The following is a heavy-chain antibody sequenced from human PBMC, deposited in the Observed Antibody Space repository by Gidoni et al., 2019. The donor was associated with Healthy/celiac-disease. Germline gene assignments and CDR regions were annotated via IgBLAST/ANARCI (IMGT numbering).Heavy chain of an antibody. CDR1: GFTFSSYA. D-gene: IGHD5-18*01. V-gene: IGHV3-23*01. CDR2: ISGSGGST. CDR3: AKPPPNVDTAEMVLNGFDY. J-gene: IGHJ4*02. Sequence: EVQLLESGGGLVQPGGSLRLSCAASGFTFSSYAMSWVRQAPGKGLEWVSAISGSGGSTYYADSVKGRFTISRDNSKNTLYLQMNSLRAEDTAVYYCAKPPPNVDTAEMVLNGFDYWGQGTLVTVSS.